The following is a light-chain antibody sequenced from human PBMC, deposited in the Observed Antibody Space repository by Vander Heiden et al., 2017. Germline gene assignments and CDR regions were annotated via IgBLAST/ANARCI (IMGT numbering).Light chain of an antibody. CDR3: QQYNKWPLT. V-gene: IGKV3-15*01. CDR2: GVS. CDR1: QSVSTN. J-gene: IGKJ4*01. Sequence: EVVMTQSPVTLSVSPGERAPLPCGASQSVSTNVAWYQQKPGQAPRLVIYGVSTRATGIPARISGSGAGTEFTLTISSLQSEDFAVYYCQQYNKWPLTFGGGTKVEIK.